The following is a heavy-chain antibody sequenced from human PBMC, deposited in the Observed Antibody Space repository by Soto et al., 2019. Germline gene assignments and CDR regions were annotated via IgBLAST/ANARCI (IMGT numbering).Heavy chain of an antibody. D-gene: IGHD3-16*01. V-gene: IGHV4-59*01. CDR1: GDSISNYY. J-gene: IGHJ3*01. Sequence: QVQLQESGPGLVKPSATLSLTCTVSGDSISNYYWTWIRQPPGKGLEWIGYIYYSGVTNYNPSLKSRVTLLIDTSKNQFSLKLSSVTAADTAGFYCARGRYYDATAYSFDVWGRGTMVTVSS. CDR3: ARGRYYDATAYSFDV. CDR2: IYYSGVT.